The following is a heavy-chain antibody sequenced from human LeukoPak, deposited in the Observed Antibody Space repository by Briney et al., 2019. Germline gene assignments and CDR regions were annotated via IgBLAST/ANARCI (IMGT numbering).Heavy chain of an antibody. CDR1: GGSISSGYYY. J-gene: IGHJ4*02. D-gene: IGHD6-19*01. V-gene: IGHV4-61*02. CDR3: ARSIGYFDPGFEY. CDR2: IYTSGST. Sequence: SETLSLTCTVSGGSISSGYYYWSWIRQPAGKGLEWIGRIYTSGSTNYNPSLKSRVTISLDTSKNQFSLKLSSVTAADTAVYYCARSIGYFDPGFEYCGQGTLVSVSS.